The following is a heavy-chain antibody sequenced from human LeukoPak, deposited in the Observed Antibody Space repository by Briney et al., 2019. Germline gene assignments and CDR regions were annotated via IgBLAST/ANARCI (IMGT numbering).Heavy chain of an antibody. J-gene: IGHJ6*03. CDR1: GYSISSGYY. D-gene: IGHD5-18*01. CDR2: IYHSGST. Sequence: PSETLSLTCAVSGYSISSGYYWGWIRQPPGKGLEWIGSIYHSGSTYYNPSLKSRVTISVDTSKNQFSLKLSSVTAADTAVYYCARGTVEDSYGYGLDSYYYMDVWGKGTTVTVSS. CDR3: ARGTVEDSYGYGLDSYYYMDV. V-gene: IGHV4-38-2*01.